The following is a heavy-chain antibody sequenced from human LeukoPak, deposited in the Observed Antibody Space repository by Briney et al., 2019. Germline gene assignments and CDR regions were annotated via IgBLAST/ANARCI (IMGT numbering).Heavy chain of an antibody. CDR3: ATDVSRDSSGYYYYGMDV. CDR2: ISGYNGNT. J-gene: IGHJ6*02. V-gene: IGHV1-18*01. Sequence: ASVKVSCKASGYTFISYGISWVRQAPGQGLEWMGWISGYNGNTKYAKKLQGRVSMTTDTSTSTAYMELRSLRSDDTAVFYCATDVSRDSSGYYYYGMDVWGQGTTVTVSS. D-gene: IGHD3-22*01. CDR1: GYTFISYG.